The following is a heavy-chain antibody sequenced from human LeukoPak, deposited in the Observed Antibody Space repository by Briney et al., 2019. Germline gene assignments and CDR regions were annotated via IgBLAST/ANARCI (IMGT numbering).Heavy chain of an antibody. CDR1: GGSMCRYY. Sequence: SETVSLPCTVWGGSMCRYYWRWLRGSPERGGECIGYIYNSGSTNYNPSLKSRVSISVDTSKNQFSLKLSSVTAADTAVYYCARSAIDAFDIWGQGTMVTVSS. J-gene: IGHJ3*02. CDR3: ARSAIDAFDI. V-gene: IGHV4-59*08. CDR2: IYNSGST. D-gene: IGHD6-25*01.